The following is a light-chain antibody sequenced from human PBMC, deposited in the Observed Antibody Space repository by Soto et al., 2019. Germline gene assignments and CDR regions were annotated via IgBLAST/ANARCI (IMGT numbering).Light chain of an antibody. CDR2: GAS. CDR1: QSVSSSY. J-gene: IGKJ5*01. V-gene: IGKV3D-20*02. Sequence: EIVLTQSPGTLSLSPWERATLSCRASQSVSSSYLAWYQQKPGQAPRLLIYGASSRATGIPARFSGSGSGTNFTLTISSLEPEDFAVYYCQQRSNWPPNFGQGTRLEIK. CDR3: QQRSNWPPN.